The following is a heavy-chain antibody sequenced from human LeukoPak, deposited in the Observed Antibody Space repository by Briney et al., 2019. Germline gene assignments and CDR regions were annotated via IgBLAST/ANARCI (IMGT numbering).Heavy chain of an antibody. J-gene: IGHJ6*02. CDR3: AKAHGSGSYYDVVYGMDV. V-gene: IGHV3-30*02. CDR1: GFTFSSYG. CDR2: IRYDGSNK. Sequence: GGSLRLSCAASGFTFSSYGMHWVRQAPGKGLEWVAFIRYDGSNKYYADSVKGRFTISRDNSKNTLYLQMNSLRVEDTAVYYCAKAHGSGSYYDVVYGMDVWGQGTTVTVSS. D-gene: IGHD3-10*01.